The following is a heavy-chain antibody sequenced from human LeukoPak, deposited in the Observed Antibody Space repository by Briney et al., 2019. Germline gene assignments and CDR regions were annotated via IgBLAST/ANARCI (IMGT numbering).Heavy chain of an antibody. J-gene: IGHJ3*02. CDR1: GFTFSSYG. V-gene: IGHV3-30*18. CDR3: AKISSLFRGIVAAGPTGGAFDI. D-gene: IGHD6-13*01. Sequence: LPGGSLRLSCTVSGFTFSSYGMHWVRQAPGKGLEWVAVISYDGSNKYYADSVKGRFTISRDNAKNSLYLQMNSLRAEDTAVYYCAKISSLFRGIVAAGPTGGAFDIWGQGTMVTVSS. CDR2: ISYDGSNK.